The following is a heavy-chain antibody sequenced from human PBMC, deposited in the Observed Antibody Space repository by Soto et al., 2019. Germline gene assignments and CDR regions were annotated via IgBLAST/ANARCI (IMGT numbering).Heavy chain of an antibody. V-gene: IGHV4-59*08. D-gene: IGHD6-19*01. CDR1: DGSSSSYY. Sequence: PSETLSLSFTVSDGSSSSYYRICIHQPPGKGLEWIGYIYYSGSTNYNASLKSRVTISVDKSKNQFSLKLSSVTAADTAVYYCARHVWYSSRWSHFDYWGQGTLVTVSS. CDR3: ARHVWYSSRWSHFDY. CDR2: IYYSGST. J-gene: IGHJ4*02.